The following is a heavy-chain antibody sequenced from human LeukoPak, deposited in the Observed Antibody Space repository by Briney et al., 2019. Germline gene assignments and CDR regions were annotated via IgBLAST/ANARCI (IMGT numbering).Heavy chain of an antibody. Sequence: ETLSLTCAVYGGSFSDYYWGWIRQPPGKGLEWIGIVYYSGGTYYNPSLKSRVTISVDTSKNQFSLKMTSVTAADTAVFYCASLGYRDREFDYWSQGTLVTVSS. J-gene: IGHJ4*02. CDR3: ASLGYRDREFDY. CDR1: GGSFSDYY. D-gene: IGHD5-24*01. CDR2: VYYSGGT. V-gene: IGHV4-34*01.